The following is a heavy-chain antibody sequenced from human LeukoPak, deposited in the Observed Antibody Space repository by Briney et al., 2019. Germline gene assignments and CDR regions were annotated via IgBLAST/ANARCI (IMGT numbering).Heavy chain of an antibody. CDR2: IFLSGGEI. V-gene: IGHV3-23*01. CDR3: ATYRQVLLPFES. D-gene: IGHD2-8*02. J-gene: IGHJ4*02. Sequence: GGSLRLSCAASGFTFNTFAMIWVRQPPGKGLEWVSSIFLSGGEIHYADSVRGRFTISRDNSKSTLSLQMNSLRAEDTAIYYCATYRQVLLPFESWGQGTLVTVSS. CDR1: GFTFNTFA.